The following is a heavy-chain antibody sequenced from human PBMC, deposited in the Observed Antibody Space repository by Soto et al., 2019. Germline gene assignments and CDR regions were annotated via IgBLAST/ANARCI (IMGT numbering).Heavy chain of an antibody. CDR1: GYTFTSYG. V-gene: IGHV1-18*01. D-gene: IGHD3-3*01. Sequence: QVQLVQSGAEVKKPGASVKVSCKASGYTFTSYGISWVRQAPGQGLEWMGWISAYNGNTNYAQKLQVSVTMTPDTSTSTAYMELRSLRSDDTAVYYCARDTFTIFEGWFDYWGQGTLVTVSS. J-gene: IGHJ4*02. CDR3: ARDTFTIFEGWFDY. CDR2: ISAYNGNT.